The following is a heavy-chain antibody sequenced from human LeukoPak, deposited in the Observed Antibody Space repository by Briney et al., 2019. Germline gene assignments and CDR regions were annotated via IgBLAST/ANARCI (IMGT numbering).Heavy chain of an antibody. CDR2: TSSDLNVK. CDR3: AKARYCSGDCYLRYYYYGMDV. Sequence: QTGGSLGLSCAASGFTFRNYVIHWVRQAPGKGLEWVAVTSSDLNVKLYADSVKGRFTISRDNSKNTLYLEMNSLRAGDTAVYYCAKARYCSGDCYLRYYYYGMDVWGPGTTVTVSS. J-gene: IGHJ6*02. V-gene: IGHV3-30*18. D-gene: IGHD2-21*02. CDR1: GFTFRNYV.